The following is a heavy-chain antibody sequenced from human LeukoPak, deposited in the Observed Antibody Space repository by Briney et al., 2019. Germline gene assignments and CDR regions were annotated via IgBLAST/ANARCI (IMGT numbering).Heavy chain of an antibody. V-gene: IGHV4-34*01. D-gene: IGHD4-17*01. CDR1: GESFSGYY. CDR3: ARPAVTTGYYYYMDV. CDR2: INHSGST. J-gene: IGHJ6*03. Sequence: SETLSLTCAVYGESFSGYYWIWIRQPPGKGLEWIGEINHSGSTNYNPSLKSRVTMSVDKSKNQFSLKVSSVTAADTAVYYCARPAVTTGYYYYMDVWGNGTTVIISS.